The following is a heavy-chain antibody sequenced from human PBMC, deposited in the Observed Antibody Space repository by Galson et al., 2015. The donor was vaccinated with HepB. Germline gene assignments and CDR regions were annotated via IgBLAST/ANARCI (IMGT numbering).Heavy chain of an antibody. CDR2: ISANSGNT. D-gene: IGHD6-6*01. CDR3: ARDRSHSLDF. Sequence: SVKVSCKASGYKFTDNGISWVRQAPGQGLEWLRWISANSGNTNFAQRLQGRVTMTRDTSTSTAYMELRRLRSDDTAVYYCARDRSHSLDFWGQGTLVTVSS. J-gene: IGHJ4*02. CDR1: GYKFTDNG. V-gene: IGHV1-18*04.